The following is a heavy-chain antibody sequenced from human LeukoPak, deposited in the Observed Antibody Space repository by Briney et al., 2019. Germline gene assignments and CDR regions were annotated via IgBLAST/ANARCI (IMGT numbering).Heavy chain of an antibody. J-gene: IGHJ4*02. V-gene: IGHV3-48*01. CDR2: IRSDSSII. Sequence: GGSLRLSCAASVFAFNTYSMNWVRQAPGKGLEWVSYIRSDSSIIYYADSVKGRFTMSRDNGKNSLYLQMNSLRVEDTAVYFCARVQAGKWDFDYWGQGTLVTVSS. D-gene: IGHD2-8*01. CDR3: ARVQAGKWDFDY. CDR1: VFAFNTYS.